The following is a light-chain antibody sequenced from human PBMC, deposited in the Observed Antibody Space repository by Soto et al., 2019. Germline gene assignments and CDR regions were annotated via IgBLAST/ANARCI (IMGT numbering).Light chain of an antibody. CDR3: SSYAGSNHFVV. CDR1: SSDVGGYNY. Sequence: QSVLTQPPSASGSPGQSVTISCTGTSSDVGGYNYVSWYQQHPGKAPKLMIYEVSKRPSGVPDRFSGSKSGNTACLTVSGLQAEDEADYYCSSYAGSNHFVVFGGGTKLTVL. CDR2: EVS. J-gene: IGLJ2*01. V-gene: IGLV2-8*01.